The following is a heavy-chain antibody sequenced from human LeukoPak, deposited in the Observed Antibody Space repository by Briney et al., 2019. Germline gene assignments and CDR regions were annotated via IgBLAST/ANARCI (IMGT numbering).Heavy chain of an antibody. CDR1: GFTFSNYW. CDR2: ISSSGSTI. V-gene: IGHV3-48*04. J-gene: IGHJ4*02. D-gene: IGHD3-3*01. Sequence: QTGGSLRLPCAASGFTFSNYWMSWVRQAPGKGLEWVSYISSSGSTIYYADSVKGRFTISRDNAKNSLYLQMNSLRAEDTAVYYCARGRTYYDFWSGYFLNYFDYWGQGTLVTVSS. CDR3: ARGRTYYDFWSGYFLNYFDY.